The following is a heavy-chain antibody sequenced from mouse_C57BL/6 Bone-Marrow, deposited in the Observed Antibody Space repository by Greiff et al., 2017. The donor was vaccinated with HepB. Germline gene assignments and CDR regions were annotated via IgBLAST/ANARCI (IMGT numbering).Heavy chain of an antibody. CDR3: ARDPSSSLYGSSPYWYFDV. J-gene: IGHJ1*03. Sequence: QVQLKQSGPGLVAPSQSLSITCTVSGFSLTSYGVHWVRQPPGKGLEWLVVIWSDGSTTYNSALKSRLSISKDNSKSQVFLKMNSLQTDDTAMYYCARDPSSSLYGSSPYWYFDVWGTGTTVTVSS. V-gene: IGHV2-6*03. CDR2: IWSDGST. CDR1: GFSLTSYG. D-gene: IGHD1-1*01.